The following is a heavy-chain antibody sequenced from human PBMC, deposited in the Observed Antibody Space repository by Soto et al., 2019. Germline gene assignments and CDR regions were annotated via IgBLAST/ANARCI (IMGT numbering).Heavy chain of an antibody. J-gene: IGHJ4*02. Sequence: PSVKVSCKASGGTFSSYAISLVRQAPGQGLEWMGGIIPIFGTANYAQKFQGRVTITADESTSTAYMELSSLRSEDTAVYYCARGPEQLAFDYWGQGTLVTVSS. V-gene: IGHV1-69*13. CDR2: IIPIFGTA. CDR3: ARGPEQLAFDY. CDR1: GGTFSSYA. D-gene: IGHD6-6*01.